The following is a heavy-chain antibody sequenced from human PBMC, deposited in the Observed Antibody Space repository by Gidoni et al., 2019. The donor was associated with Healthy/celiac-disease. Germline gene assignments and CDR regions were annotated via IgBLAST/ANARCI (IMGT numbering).Heavy chain of an antibody. J-gene: IGHJ6*02. CDR2: ISWNSGSI. D-gene: IGHD3-3*01. CDR3: AKDMGRPAFWSGPYYYYYGMDV. V-gene: IGHV3-9*01. Sequence: EVQLVESGGGLVQPGRSLRLSCAASGFTFADYAMHWVRQAPGKGLEWVSGISWNSGSIGYADSVKGRFTISRDNAKNSLYLQMNSLRAEDTALYYCAKDMGRPAFWSGPYYYYYGMDVWGQGTTVTVSS. CDR1: GFTFADYA.